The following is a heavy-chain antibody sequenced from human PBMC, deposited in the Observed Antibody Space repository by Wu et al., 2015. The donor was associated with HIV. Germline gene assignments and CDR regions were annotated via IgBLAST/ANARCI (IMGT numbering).Heavy chain of an antibody. CDR2: IIPLFNTP. V-gene: IGHV1-69*15. D-gene: IGHD6-13*01. CDR1: GGSFTSDS. J-gene: IGHJ3*02. Sequence: QVQLVQSGAEVKKPGSSVRVSCKTSGGSFTSDSISWVRQAPGQGLEWMGRIIPLFNTPNYAQKFQGRLTITADVSTRTSDMELSGLTSDDTAVYFCARVAFYSPDIAGAEDAFDIWGQGTMVTVSS. CDR3: ARVAFYSPDIAGAEDAFDI.